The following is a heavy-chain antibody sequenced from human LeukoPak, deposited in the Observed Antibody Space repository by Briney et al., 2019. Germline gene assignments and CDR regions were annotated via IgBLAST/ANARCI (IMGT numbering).Heavy chain of an antibody. CDR3: ARDVGDGYNYYFDY. CDR2: IYTSGST. J-gene: IGHJ4*02. V-gene: IGHV4-4*07. CDR1: SGSISSYY. Sequence: PSETLSLTCTVSSGSISSYYWSWIRQPAGKGMEWIGRIYTSGSTNYNPSLKSRVTMSVDTSKNQFSLKLSSVTAADTAVYYCARDVGDGYNYYFDYWGQGTLVTVSS. D-gene: IGHD5-24*01.